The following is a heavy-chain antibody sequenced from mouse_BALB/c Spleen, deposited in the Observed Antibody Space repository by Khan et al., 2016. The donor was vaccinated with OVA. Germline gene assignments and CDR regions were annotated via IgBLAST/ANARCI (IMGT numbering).Heavy chain of an antibody. CDR1: GFDFSRYW. CDR2: INLDSSTI. CDR3: GRLGYYGYFDV. Sequence: EVKLLESGGGLVQPGGSLKLSCAASGFDFSRYWLSWARQAPGKGLEWIGEINLDSSTINYTPSLKDKFIISRDNAKNTLYLQMSKVRSEDTALYYCGRLGYYGYFDVWGAGTTVTVAS. D-gene: IGHD2-2*01. V-gene: IGHV4-1*02. J-gene: IGHJ1*01.